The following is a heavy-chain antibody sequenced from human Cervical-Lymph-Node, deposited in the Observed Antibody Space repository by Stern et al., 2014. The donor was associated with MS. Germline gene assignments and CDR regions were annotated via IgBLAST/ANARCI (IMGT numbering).Heavy chain of an antibody. Sequence: VQLVESGGGLVKPGGSLRLSCVASGLTFSDYYMTWIRQAPGKGLEWLSYISSGSSYTNYADSVKGRFTISRDNAKNSLYLKMNSLRADDTAVYYGASHHYYDSSAGLDYWGQGTLVTVSS. J-gene: IGHJ4*02. CDR2: ISSGSSYT. D-gene: IGHD3-22*01. CDR1: GLTFSDYY. V-gene: IGHV3-11*05. CDR3: ASHHYYDSSAGLDY.